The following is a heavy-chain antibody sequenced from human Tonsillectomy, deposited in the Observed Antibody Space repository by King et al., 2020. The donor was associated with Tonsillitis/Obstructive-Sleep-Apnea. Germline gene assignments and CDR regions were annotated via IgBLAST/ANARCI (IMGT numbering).Heavy chain of an antibody. D-gene: IGHD2-15*01. CDR3: ARAPHRDIVVVVAATPVWFDP. CDR1: GGSFSGYY. V-gene: IGHV4-34*01. J-gene: IGHJ5*02. Sequence: VQLQQWGAGLLKPSEPLSLTCAVYGGSFSGYYWSWIRQPPGKGLEWIGEINHSGSTNYNPSLKSRVTISVDTSKNQFSLKLSSVTATDTAVYYCARAPHRDIVVVVAATPVWFDPWGQGTLVTVSS. CDR2: INHSGST.